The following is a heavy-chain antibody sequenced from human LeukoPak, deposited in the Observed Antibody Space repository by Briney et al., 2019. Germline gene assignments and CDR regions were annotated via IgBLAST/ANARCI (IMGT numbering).Heavy chain of an antibody. Sequence: GGSLRLSCAASGXTFSSYAMHWVRQAPGKGLEWVAVISYDGSNKYYADSVKGRFTISRDNSKNTLYLQMNSLRAEDTAVYYCAREPPGGGFDYWGQGTLVTVSS. D-gene: IGHD3-16*01. CDR2: ISYDGSNK. CDR1: GXTFSSYA. J-gene: IGHJ4*02. CDR3: AREPPGGGFDY. V-gene: IGHV3-30*14.